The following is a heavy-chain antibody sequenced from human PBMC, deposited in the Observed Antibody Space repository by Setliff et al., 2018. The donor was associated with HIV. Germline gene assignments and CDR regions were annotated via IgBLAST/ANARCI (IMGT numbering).Heavy chain of an antibody. Sequence: GGSLRLSCAACGFTFSSYDMHWVRQATGKGLEWVSAIGTAGDTYYPGSVKGQFTISRENAKNSLYLQMNSLRPEDTALYYCAKDMSTDWYTVSGFDLWGQGTLVTVSS. CDR2: IGTAGDT. CDR1: GFTFSSYD. J-gene: IGHJ5*02. CDR3: AKDMSTDWYTVSGFDL. D-gene: IGHD3-9*01. V-gene: IGHV3-13*03.